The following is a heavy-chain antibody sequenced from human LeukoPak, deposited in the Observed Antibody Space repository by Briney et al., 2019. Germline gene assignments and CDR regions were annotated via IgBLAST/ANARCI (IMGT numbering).Heavy chain of an antibody. CDR3: AKASGQQLFDY. CDR2: ISGSGGST. Sequence: GGSLRLSCAASGFTFSNYAMSWVRQAPAKGLEWVSAISGSGGSTYYADSVKGRFTISRDNSKNTLYLQMNSLRAEDTAVYYCAKASGQQLFDYWGQGTLVTVSS. J-gene: IGHJ4*02. V-gene: IGHV3-23*01. CDR1: GFTFSNYA. D-gene: IGHD6-13*01.